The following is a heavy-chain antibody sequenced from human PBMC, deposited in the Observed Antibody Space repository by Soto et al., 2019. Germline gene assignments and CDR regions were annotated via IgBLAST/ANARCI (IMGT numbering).Heavy chain of an antibody. Sequence: GESLKISCKGSGYSFTSYWISWVRQMPGKGLEWMGRIDPSDSYTNYSPSFQGHVTISADKSISTAYLQWSSLKASDTATYYCARHGYSGYDYYYYYGMDVWGQGTTVTVSS. CDR1: GYSFTSYW. V-gene: IGHV5-10-1*01. CDR2: IDPSDSYT. J-gene: IGHJ6*02. D-gene: IGHD5-12*01. CDR3: ARHGYSGYDYYYYYGMDV.